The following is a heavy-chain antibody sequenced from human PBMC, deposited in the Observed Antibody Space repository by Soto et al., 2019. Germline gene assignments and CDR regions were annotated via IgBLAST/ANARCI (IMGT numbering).Heavy chain of an antibody. CDR1: GFTFDDYA. D-gene: IGHD6-19*01. J-gene: IGHJ3*02. V-gene: IGHV3-9*01. CDR3: AKGKHSSGWSDDAFDI. Sequence: EVQLVESGGGLVQPGRSLRLSCAASGFTFDDYAMHWVRQAPGKGLEWVSGISWNSGSIGYADSVKGRFTISRDNAKNSLYLQMNSLGAEDTALYYCAKGKHSSGWSDDAFDIWGQGTMVTVSS. CDR2: ISWNSGSI.